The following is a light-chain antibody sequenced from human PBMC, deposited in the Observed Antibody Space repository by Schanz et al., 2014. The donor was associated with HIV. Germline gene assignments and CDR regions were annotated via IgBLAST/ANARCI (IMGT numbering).Light chain of an antibody. Sequence: QSVLTQPTSVSGSPGQSITISCTGASMAFSSSDFVSWYQQLPGEAPRLIIYDVTSRPSGVSARFSASRFGDTASLTISGLQAEDEADYYCSTYTGSNTWVFGGGTKLTVL. CDR2: DVT. J-gene: IGLJ3*02. CDR1: SMAFSSSDF. CDR3: STYTGSNTWV. V-gene: IGLV2-14*03.